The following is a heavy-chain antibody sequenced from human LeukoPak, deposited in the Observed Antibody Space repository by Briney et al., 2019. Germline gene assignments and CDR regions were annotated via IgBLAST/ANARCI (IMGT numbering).Heavy chain of an antibody. J-gene: IGHJ4*02. D-gene: IGHD2-15*01. CDR3: ARSAGYCTGGSCYFEAYYFDY. V-gene: IGHV1-2*02. CDR1: GYTLTDYY. Sequence: ASVKVSCKASGYTLTDYYMHWVRQAPGQGLEWMGWINPNSGGTNYAQKFQGRVTMTRDTSVGTAYMDLSRLRSDDTAVYYCARSAGYCTGGSCYFEAYYFDYWGQGTLVTVSS. CDR2: INPNSGGT.